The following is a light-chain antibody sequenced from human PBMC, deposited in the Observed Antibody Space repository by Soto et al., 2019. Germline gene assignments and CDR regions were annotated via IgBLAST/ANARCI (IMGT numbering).Light chain of an antibody. CDR2: GAS. CDR3: QQYDSSLMYT. J-gene: IGKJ2*01. V-gene: IGKV3-20*01. CDR1: QSVRSNY. Sequence: EIVLTQSPGTLSLSPGERATLSCRASQSVRSNYLAWYQQKPGQAPRLLIYGASRRATGIPDRFSGSGSGTDFTLTISRLEPEDFAVYYCQQYDSSLMYTFGQGTKLEIK.